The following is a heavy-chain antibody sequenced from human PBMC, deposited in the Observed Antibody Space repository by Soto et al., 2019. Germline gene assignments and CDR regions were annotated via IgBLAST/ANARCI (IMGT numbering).Heavy chain of an antibody. Sequence: QVQLVQSGAAVKKPGSSVKVSCQASGGTFSSYTISWVRQAPGQGLEWMGRIIPILGIANYAQKFQGRVTITADKSTSTAYMGLSSLRSEDTAVYYCATYYYGSAYWFDPWGQGTLVTVSS. CDR1: GGTFSSYT. J-gene: IGHJ5*02. CDR2: IIPILGIA. V-gene: IGHV1-69*02. CDR3: ATYYYGSAYWFDP. D-gene: IGHD3-10*01.